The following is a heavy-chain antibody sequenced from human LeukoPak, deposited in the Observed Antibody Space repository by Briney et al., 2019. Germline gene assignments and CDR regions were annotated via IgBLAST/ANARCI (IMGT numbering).Heavy chain of an antibody. CDR3: ARGGYPYLSTWYSDY. CDR2: INTNTGNP. J-gene: IGHJ4*02. V-gene: IGHV7-4-1*02. CDR1: RYTFTSRA. D-gene: IGHD2-15*01. Sequence: ASVKVSCKASRYTFTSRAINWVRQAPGQGLEWMGWINTNTGNPTYAQGFTGRFVFSLDTSVSTAYLQISSLKAEDTAMYYCARGGYPYLSTWYSDYWGQGTLVTVSS.